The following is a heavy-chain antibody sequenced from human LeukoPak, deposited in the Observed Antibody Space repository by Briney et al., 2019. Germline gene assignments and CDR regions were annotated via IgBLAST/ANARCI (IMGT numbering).Heavy chain of an antibody. CDR3: ARAMTRKLDTAMTD. CDR2: INPNSGGT. J-gene: IGHJ4*02. D-gene: IGHD5-18*01. V-gene: IGHV1-2*02. Sequence: ASVKVPCKASGYTFTGYYMLWVRQAPGQALEWMGWINPNSGGTSYAQKVQGRVTMTRVTSISTAYMELSRLRSDDKAVYYCARAMTRKLDTAMTDWGQGTLVTVSS. CDR1: GYTFTGYY.